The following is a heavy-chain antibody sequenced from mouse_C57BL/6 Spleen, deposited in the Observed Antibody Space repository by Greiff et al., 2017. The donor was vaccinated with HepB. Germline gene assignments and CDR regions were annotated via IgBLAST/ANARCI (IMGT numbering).Heavy chain of an antibody. Sequence: QVHVKQSGPGLVQPSQSLSITCTVSGFSLTSYGVHWVRQSPGKGLEWLGVIWSGGSTDYNAAFISRLSISKDNSKSQVFFKMNSLQADDTAIYYCASYDYDEGYAMDYWGQGTSVTVSS. CDR2: IWSGGST. J-gene: IGHJ4*01. CDR3: ASYDYDEGYAMDY. CDR1: GFSLTSYG. V-gene: IGHV2-2*01. D-gene: IGHD2-4*01.